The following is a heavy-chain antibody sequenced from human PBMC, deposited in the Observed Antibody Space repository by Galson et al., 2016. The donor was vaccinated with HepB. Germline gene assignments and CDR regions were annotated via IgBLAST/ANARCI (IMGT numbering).Heavy chain of an antibody. D-gene: IGHD2-15*01. CDR3: AREGGLLPYSFDP. CDR2: MYNSGIT. J-gene: IGHJ5*02. CDR1: GGSISGHY. V-gene: IGHV4-59*11. Sequence: SETLSLTCTVSGGSISGHYWSWIRQSPGKGLEWIGCMYNSGITNYNLSLKSRVTISVDRSKNHFFLKLSAVTAADTAVYYCAREGGLLPYSFDPWGQGTLVTVSS.